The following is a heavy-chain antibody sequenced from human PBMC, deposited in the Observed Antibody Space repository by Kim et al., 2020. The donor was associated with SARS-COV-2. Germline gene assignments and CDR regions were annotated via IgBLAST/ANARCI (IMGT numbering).Heavy chain of an antibody. CDR1: GYTFTSYY. J-gene: IGHJ3*02. CDR2: INPSGGST. V-gene: IGHV1-46*01. CDR3: ARYYGDGYNSDAFDI. D-gene: IGHD5-12*01. Sequence: ASVKVSCKASGYTFTSYYMHWVRQAPGQGLEWMGIINPSGGSTSYAQKFQGRVTMTRDTSTSTVYMELSSLRSEDTAVYYCARYYGDGYNSDAFDIWGQGTMVTVSS.